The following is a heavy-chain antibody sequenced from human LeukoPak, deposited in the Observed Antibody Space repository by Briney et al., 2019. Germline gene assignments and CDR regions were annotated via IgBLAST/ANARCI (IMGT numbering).Heavy chain of an antibody. J-gene: IGHJ4*02. V-gene: IGHV3-23*01. CDR2: ISGSGGST. CDR1: GFTFSSYA. D-gene: IGHD3-16*01. CDR3: ARRYDYVWGSYHTFDY. Sequence: GASLRLSCAASGFTFSSYAMSWVRRAPGKGLEWVSAISGSGGSTYYADSVKGRFTISRDNSKNTLYLQMNSLRAEDKAVYYCARRYDYVWGSYHTFDYWGQGTLVTVSS.